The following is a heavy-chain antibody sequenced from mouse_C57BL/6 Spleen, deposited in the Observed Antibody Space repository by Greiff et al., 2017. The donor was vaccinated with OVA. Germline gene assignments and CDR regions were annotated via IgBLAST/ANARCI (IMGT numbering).Heavy chain of an antibody. V-gene: IGHV2-5*01. CDR3: AKGGILYWYFDV. D-gene: IGHD1-1*01. CDR2: IWRGGST. CDR1: GFSLTSYG. J-gene: IGHJ1*03. Sequence: VKLMESGPGLVQPSQSLSITCTVSGFSLTSYGVHWVRQSPGKGLEWLGVIWRGGSTDYNAAFMSRLSITKDNSKSQVFFKMNSLQADDTAIYYCAKGGILYWYFDVWGTGTTVTVSS.